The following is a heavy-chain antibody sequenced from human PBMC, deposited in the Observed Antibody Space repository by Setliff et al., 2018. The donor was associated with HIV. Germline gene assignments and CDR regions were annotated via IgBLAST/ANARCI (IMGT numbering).Heavy chain of an antibody. CDR2: IYISGST. J-gene: IGHJ5*02. CDR1: GGSISSYY. V-gene: IGHV4-4*07. Sequence: SETLSLTCTVSGGSISSYYWSWIRQPAGKGLEWIGHIYISGSTNYNPSFNSRFTMSVDTSKNQFSLRLTSVTAADTAMYHCARDRSSGWSKDWLDTWGQGILVTVSS. CDR3: ARDRSSGWSKDWLDT. D-gene: IGHD6-19*01.